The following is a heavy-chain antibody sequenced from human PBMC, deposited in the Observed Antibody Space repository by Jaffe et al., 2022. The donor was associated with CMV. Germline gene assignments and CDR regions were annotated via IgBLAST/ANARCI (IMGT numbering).Heavy chain of an antibody. CDR2: IRSKAFGGAT. J-gene: IGHJ4*02. D-gene: IGHD4-17*01. CDR3: ARDEAQGGFLTAVTTFDH. V-gene: IGHV3-49*04. CDR1: GFTFGDYG. Sequence: EVQLVESGGGLLQAGRSLRLSCTASGFTFGDYGMSWVRQSPGKGLEWIGFIRSKAFGGATGYAASVTGRFTISRDDSRSVVYLEMNSLKTGDTAVYYCARDEAQGGFLTAVTTFDHWGQGTLVTVSS.